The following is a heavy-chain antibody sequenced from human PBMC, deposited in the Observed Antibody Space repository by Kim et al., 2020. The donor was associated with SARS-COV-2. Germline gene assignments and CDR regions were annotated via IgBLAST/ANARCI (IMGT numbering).Heavy chain of an antibody. CDR2: IYYSGST. Sequence: SETLSLTCTVSGGSISSGGYYWSWIRQHPGKGLEWIGYIYYSGSTYYNPSLKSRVTISVDTSKNQFSLKLSSVTAADTAVYYCARSPLLHHPFDYWGQGTLVTVSS. V-gene: IGHV4-31*03. J-gene: IGHJ4*02. CDR1: GGSISSGGYY. D-gene: IGHD1-26*01. CDR3: ARSPLLHHPFDY.